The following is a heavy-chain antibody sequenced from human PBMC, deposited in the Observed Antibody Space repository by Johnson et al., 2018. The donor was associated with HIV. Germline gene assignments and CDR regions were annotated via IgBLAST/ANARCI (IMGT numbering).Heavy chain of an antibody. CDR3: ARNSWGSSSGSRI. D-gene: IGHD6-6*01. J-gene: IGHJ3*02. CDR2: IWYDGSNK. Sequence: LVESGGGVVQPGRSLRLSCAASGFTFSSYGMHWVRQAPGKGLEWVAVIWYDGSNKYYADSVKGRFTISRDNSKNTLYLQMNSLRAEDTAVYYCARNSWGSSSGSRIWGQGTMVTVST. V-gene: IGHV3-33*01. CDR1: GFTFSSYG.